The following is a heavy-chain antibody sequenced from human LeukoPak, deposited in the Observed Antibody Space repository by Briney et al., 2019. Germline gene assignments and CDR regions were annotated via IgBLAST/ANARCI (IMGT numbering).Heavy chain of an antibody. J-gene: IGHJ5*02. Sequence: GASVKVSCKASGYTFTSYGISWVRQAPGQGLERMGWISTYNGNTNYAQKLLGRVTMTTDTSTSTAYMELRSLRSDDTAVYYCARDRYCSGSSCYSRVGFDPWGQGTLVTVSS. V-gene: IGHV1-18*01. D-gene: IGHD2-15*01. CDR3: ARDRYCSGSSCYSRVGFDP. CDR2: ISTYNGNT. CDR1: GYTFTSYG.